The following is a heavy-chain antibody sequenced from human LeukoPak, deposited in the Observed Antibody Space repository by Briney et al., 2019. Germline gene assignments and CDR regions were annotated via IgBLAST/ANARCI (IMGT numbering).Heavy chain of an antibody. V-gene: IGHV1-69*01. CDR3: AREMEPGGSSFDY. D-gene: IGHD1-26*01. Sequence: SVKVSCKASGGTFSSYAISWVRQAPGQGLEWMGGIIPIFGTANYAQKFQGRVTTTADESTSTAYMELSSLRSEDTAVYYCAREMEPGGSSFDYWGQGTLVTVSS. J-gene: IGHJ4*02. CDR1: GGTFSSYA. CDR2: IIPIFGTA.